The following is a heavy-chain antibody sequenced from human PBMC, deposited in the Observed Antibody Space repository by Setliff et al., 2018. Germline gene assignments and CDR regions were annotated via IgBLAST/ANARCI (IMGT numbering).Heavy chain of an antibody. V-gene: IGHV4-30-2*01. J-gene: IGHJ6*02. Sequence: SETLSLTCAVSGGSISSGGYSWSWIRQPPGKGLEWIGYIYHSGSTYYSPSLKSRVTISVDTSKNQFSLKLSSVTAADTAVYYCARKVGRKWFGELLYYYYYGMDVWGQGTTVTVSS. D-gene: IGHD3-10*01. CDR1: GGSISSGGYS. CDR2: IYHSGST. CDR3: ARKVGRKWFGELLYYYYYGMDV.